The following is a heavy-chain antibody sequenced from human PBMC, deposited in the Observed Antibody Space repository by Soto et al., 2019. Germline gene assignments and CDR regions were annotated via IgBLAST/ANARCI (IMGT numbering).Heavy chain of an antibody. CDR2: IIPIFGTA. J-gene: IGHJ6*02. CDR1: GGTFSSYA. CDR3: ARLLAYCGGDCYPNYYSYGMDV. Sequence: QVQLVQSGAEVKKPGSSVKVSCKASGGTFSSYAISWVRQAPGQGLEWMGGIIPIFGTANYAQKFQGRVTITADESTSTAYMELRSLRSEDTAVYYCARLLAYCGGDCYPNYYSYGMDVWGQGTTVTVSS. V-gene: IGHV1-69*01. D-gene: IGHD2-21*02.